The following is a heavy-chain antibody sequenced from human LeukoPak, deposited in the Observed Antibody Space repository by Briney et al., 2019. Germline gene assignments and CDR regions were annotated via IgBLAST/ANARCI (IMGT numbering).Heavy chain of an antibody. V-gene: IGHV4-59*01. Sequence: SETLSLTCTVSGGSISSYYWSWIRQPPGKGLEWVGYIYYSGSTNYDPSLKSRVTISVDTSKNQFSLKLSSVTAADTAVYYCAGYGGYYFDYWGQGTLVTVPS. CDR2: IYYSGST. CDR1: GGSISSYY. J-gene: IGHJ4*02. D-gene: IGHD1-26*01. CDR3: AGYGGYYFDY.